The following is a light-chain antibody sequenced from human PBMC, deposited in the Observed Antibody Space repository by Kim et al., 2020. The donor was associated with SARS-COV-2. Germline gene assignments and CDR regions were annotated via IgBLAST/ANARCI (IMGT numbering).Light chain of an antibody. CDR3: QQRSNWPST. CDR2: DAS. J-gene: IGKJ2*02. Sequence: EIVLTQSPATLSLSPGERATLSCRASQSVSSYLAWYQQKPGQAPRLLIYDASNRATGIPARFSGSGSGTDFTLPISSLQPEDFAVYYCQQRSNWPSTFGQGTKLEI. V-gene: IGKV3-11*01. CDR1: QSVSSY.